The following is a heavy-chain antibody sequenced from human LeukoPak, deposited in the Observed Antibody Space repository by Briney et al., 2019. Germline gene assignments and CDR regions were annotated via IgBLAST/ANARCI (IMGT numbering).Heavy chain of an antibody. CDR3: AKGGFYDSCGYYLFQH. D-gene: IGHD3-22*01. Sequence: GGSLRLSCATSGFTFSSYAMSWVRQAPGKGLEWVSAISGSGGSTYYADSVKGRFTISRDNSKNTLYLQMNSLRAEDTAVYYCAKGGFYDSCGYYLFQHWGQGTLVNGSS. J-gene: IGHJ1*01. CDR1: GFTFSSYA. CDR2: ISGSGGST. V-gene: IGHV3-23*01.